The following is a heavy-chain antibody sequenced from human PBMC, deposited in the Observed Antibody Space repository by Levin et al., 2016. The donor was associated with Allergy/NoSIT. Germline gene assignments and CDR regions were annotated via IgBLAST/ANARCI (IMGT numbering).Heavy chain of an antibody. J-gene: IGHJ4*02. Sequence: GGSLRLSCAVSGFTFSTFGLHWVRQAPGKGLEWVATISYDGSYKFYVDSVKGRFTISRDNSKNTLYLQMHSLRAEDTAIYYCAKDFSGMYRYFDYWGQGTLVTVSS. CDR3: AKDFSGMYRYFDY. CDR2: ISYDGSYK. D-gene: IGHD1-14*01. V-gene: IGHV3-30*18. CDR1: GFTFSTFG.